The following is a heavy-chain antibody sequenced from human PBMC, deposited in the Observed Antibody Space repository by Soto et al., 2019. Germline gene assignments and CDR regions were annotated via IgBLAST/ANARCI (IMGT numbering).Heavy chain of an antibody. D-gene: IGHD5-12*01. Sequence: EVQLVESGGGLVQPGGSLRLSCSVSGSTVGSNYMTWVRQAPGKGLEWVSIIHTSGTTYYTDSVKGRFTISRHDSTNTLYLQMTSLRGDDTAVYYCARDRRYSGYDLRGLYYYYGMDVWGQGTTVTVSS. CDR2: IHTSGTT. CDR1: GSTVGSNY. CDR3: ARDRRYSGYDLRGLYYYYGMDV. J-gene: IGHJ6*02. V-gene: IGHV3-53*04.